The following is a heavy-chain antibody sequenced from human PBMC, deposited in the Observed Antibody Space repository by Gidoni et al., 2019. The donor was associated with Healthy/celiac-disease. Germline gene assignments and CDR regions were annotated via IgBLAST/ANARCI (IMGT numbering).Heavy chain of an antibody. CDR2: IKSKTDGGTT. D-gene: IGHD2-2*01. V-gene: IGHV3-15*01. Sequence: EVQLVESGGGLVKPGGSLRLSCAASGFTFSNAWMSWVRQAPGKGLEWVGRIKSKTDGGTTDYAAPVKGRFTISRDDSKNTPYLQMNSLKTEDTAVYYCTTGGVVVPAVPDYYYYYGMDVWGQGTTVTVSS. CDR3: TTGGVVVPAVPDYYYYYGMDV. J-gene: IGHJ6*02. CDR1: GFTFSNAW.